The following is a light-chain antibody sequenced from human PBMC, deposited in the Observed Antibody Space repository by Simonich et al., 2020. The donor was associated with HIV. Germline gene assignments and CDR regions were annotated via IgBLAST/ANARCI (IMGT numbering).Light chain of an antibody. J-gene: IGKJ2*01. CDR1: QSVGSN. Sequence: EIVMTQSPATLSVSPGERATLSCRASQSVGSNLAWFQPKPGQAPRLRIYGASTRATGIPARFSGSGSGTDFTLTISSLQSEDFAVYYCQQYNNWPLLFGQGTKLEIK. V-gene: IGKV3-15*01. CDR2: GAS. CDR3: QQYNNWPLL.